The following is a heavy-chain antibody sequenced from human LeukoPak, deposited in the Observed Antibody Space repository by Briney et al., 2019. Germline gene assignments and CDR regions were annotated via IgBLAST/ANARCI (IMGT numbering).Heavy chain of an antibody. V-gene: IGHV1-69*05. J-gene: IGHJ6*03. CDR2: IIPIFGTA. CDR1: GGTFSSYA. CDR3: ARDGSRRCYYYMDV. D-gene: IGHD3-10*01. Sequence: ASVKVSCKASGGTFSSYAISWVRQAPGQGLEWMGGIIPIFGTANYAQKFQGRVTITTDESTSTAYMELSSLRSEDTAVYYCARDGSRRCYYYMDVWGKGTTVTVSS.